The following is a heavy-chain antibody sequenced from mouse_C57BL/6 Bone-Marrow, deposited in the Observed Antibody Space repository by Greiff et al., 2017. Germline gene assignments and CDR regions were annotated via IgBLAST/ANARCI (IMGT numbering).Heavy chain of an antibody. J-gene: IGHJ2*01. CDR3: ARPTLYGSSSYYFDY. V-gene: IGHV14-4*01. CDR1: GFNIKDDY. D-gene: IGHD1-1*01. CDR2: IDPENGDT. Sequence: VQLQQSGAELVRPGASVKLSCTASGFNIKDDYMHWVKQRPEQGLEWIGWIDPENGDTEYASKFQGKATLTVDKSSSTAYMQLSSLTSEDSAVYYCARPTLYGSSSYYFDYWGQGTTLTVSS.